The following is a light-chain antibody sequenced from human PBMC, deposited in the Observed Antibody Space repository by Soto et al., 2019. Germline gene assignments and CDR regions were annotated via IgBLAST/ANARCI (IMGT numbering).Light chain of an antibody. CDR1: QSLAYIDGNTY. Sequence: EVVMTQSPLSLPVTLGQPASISCRSSQSLAYIDGNTYLSWFQQRPGQSPRRLIYKVSNRESGVPDRFSGSGSGTDFTLKISRVEAEDVAVYYCQQRSNWPLYTFGQGTKLEIK. CDR2: KVS. CDR3: QQRSNWPLYT. J-gene: IGKJ2*01. V-gene: IGKV2-30*01.